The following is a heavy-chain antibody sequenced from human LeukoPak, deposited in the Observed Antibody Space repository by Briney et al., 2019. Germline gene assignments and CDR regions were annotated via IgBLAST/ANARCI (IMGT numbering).Heavy chain of an antibody. Sequence: SETLSLTCAVYGGSFSGYYWSWIRQPPGKGLEWIGEVKHSGSTNYNPSLKSRVTISVDTSKNQFSLKLSSVTAADTAVYSCARYIWGSYPTFEDYWGQGTLVTVSS. CDR1: GGSFSGYY. D-gene: IGHD3-16*02. J-gene: IGHJ4*02. CDR2: VKHSGST. V-gene: IGHV4-34*01. CDR3: ARYIWGSYPTFEDY.